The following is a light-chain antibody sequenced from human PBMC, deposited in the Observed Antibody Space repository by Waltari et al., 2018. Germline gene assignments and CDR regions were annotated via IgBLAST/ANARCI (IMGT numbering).Light chain of an antibody. CDR1: HSISSY. CDR2: AAS. Sequence: DTQMTPSTSSLSASVGDRVTITCRASHSISSYLNRYQHKPGKAPKLLIYAASSLQSGVPSSLSGSGSGTDFTLTISSLQPEDFATYYCQQSYSHFTFGPGTKVDI. CDR3: QQSYSHFT. V-gene: IGKV1-39*01. J-gene: IGKJ3*01.